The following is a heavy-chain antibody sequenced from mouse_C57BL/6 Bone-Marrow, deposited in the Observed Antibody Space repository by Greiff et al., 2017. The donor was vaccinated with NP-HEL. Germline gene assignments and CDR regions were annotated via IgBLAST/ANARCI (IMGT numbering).Heavy chain of an antibody. CDR2: ITHSGET. V-gene: IGHV12-3*01. D-gene: IGHD1-2*01. CDR1: GFPITSGYY. CDR3: AGDNGYYLDY. J-gene: IGHJ2*01. Sequence: VNLVESGPGLVKPSQSLFLTCSITGFPITSGYYWIWIRQSPGKPLEWMGYITHSGETFYNPSLQSPISITRETSKNQFFLQLNSVTTEDTAMYYCAGDNGYYLDYWGQGTTLTVSS.